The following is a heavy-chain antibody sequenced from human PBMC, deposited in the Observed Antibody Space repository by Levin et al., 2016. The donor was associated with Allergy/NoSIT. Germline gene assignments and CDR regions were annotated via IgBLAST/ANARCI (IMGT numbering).Heavy chain of an antibody. D-gene: IGHD2-2*02. CDR1: GGAFSSYA. Sequence: SVKVSCKASGGAFSSYAISWVRQAPGQGLEWMGGIIPIFGTANYAQKFQGRVTITADESTSTAYMELSSLRSEDTAVYYCARSLDCSSTSCYTGHYYYYYYMDVWGKGTTVTVSS. J-gene: IGHJ6*03. CDR3: ARSLDCSSTSCYTGHYYYYYYMDV. CDR2: IIPIFGTA. V-gene: IGHV1-69*13.